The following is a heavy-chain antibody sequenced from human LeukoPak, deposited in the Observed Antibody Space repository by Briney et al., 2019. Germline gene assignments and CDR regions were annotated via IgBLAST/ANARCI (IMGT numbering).Heavy chain of an antibody. D-gene: IGHD2/OR15-2a*01. V-gene: IGHV4-39*07. Sequence: SETLSLTCTVSGGSISSSSYYWGWIRQSPGKGLEWIGEINHSGSINYNPSLKSRVTISVDTSKNQFSLKVSSVTAADTAVYYCARGRSNSFTIPWDYWGQGTLVTVSS. J-gene: IGHJ4*02. CDR1: GGSISSSSYY. CDR2: INHSGSI. CDR3: ARGRSNSFTIPWDY.